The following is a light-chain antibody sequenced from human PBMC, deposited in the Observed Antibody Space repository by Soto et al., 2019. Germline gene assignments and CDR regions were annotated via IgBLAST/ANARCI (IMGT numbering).Light chain of an antibody. CDR3: QHYNSLYT. V-gene: IGKV1-5*03. CDR2: KAS. Sequence: IQMTQSPSTLSASVGDRVTITCRASQSISSWLAWYQQKPGKAPKLLIYKASSLESGVPSRFSGSGSGTDFPLTISSLQHDDFATYYCQHYNSLYTFGQGTKLEMK. CDR1: QSISSW. J-gene: IGKJ2*01.